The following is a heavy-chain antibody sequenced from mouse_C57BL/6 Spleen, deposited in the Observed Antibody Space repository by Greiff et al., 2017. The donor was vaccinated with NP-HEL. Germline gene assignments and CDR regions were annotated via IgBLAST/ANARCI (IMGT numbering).Heavy chain of an antibody. V-gene: IGHV1-50*01. Sequence: QVQLQQPGAELVKPGASVKLSCKASGYTFTSYWMQWVKQRPGQGLEWIGEIDPSDSYTNYNQKFKGKATLTVDPSSSTAYMQLSSLTSEDSAVYYCASRGSSPFDYWGQGTTLTVSS. J-gene: IGHJ2*01. CDR2: IDPSDSYT. CDR1: GYTFTSYW. D-gene: IGHD1-1*01. CDR3: ASRGSSPFDY.